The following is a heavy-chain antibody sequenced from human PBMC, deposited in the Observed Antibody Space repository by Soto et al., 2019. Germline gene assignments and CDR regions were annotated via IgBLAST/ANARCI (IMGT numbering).Heavy chain of an antibody. J-gene: IGHJ6*02. V-gene: IGHV5-51*01. D-gene: IGHD6-13*01. Sequence: EVQLVQSGAEVKKPGESLKISCKGSGYSFTSYWIGWARQMPGKGLEWMGIIYPGDSDTRYSPSFQGQVTISADKSNXTAYLQWSSLKASDTAMYYCARTAAAGKYYYGMDVWGQGTTVTVSS. CDR3: ARTAAAGKYYYGMDV. CDR1: GYSFTSYW. CDR2: IYPGDSDT.